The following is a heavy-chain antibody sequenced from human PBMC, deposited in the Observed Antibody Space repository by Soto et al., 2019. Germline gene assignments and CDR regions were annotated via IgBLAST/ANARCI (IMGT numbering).Heavy chain of an antibody. CDR1: GFTFSSYG. J-gene: IGHJ4*01. CDR3: ARDPAGTGTTALNY. CDR2: IWYDGTNK. V-gene: IGHV3-33*01. D-gene: IGHD1-1*01. Sequence: GGSLRLSCGASGFTFSSYGMHWVRQAPGKGLEWVSVIWYDGTNKKYADSVKGRFTISRYNSENTLYLEMNSLRVEDTAVYYCARDPAGTGTTALNYWGHGTLVTVSS.